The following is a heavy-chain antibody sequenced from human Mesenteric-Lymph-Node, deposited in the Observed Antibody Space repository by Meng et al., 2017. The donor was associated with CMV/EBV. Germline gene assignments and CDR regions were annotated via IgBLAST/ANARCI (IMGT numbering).Heavy chain of an antibody. Sequence: SSVKVSCKASGGNFDSFTINWVRQAPGQGLEWIGGIIPILIKSDYVQRFQGRVTITADKSTSTAYTELSSLRSEDTAVYYCAREAQNLPGAFDIWGQGTMVTVSS. CDR1: GGNFDSFT. CDR2: IIPILIKS. V-gene: IGHV1-69*10. J-gene: IGHJ3*02. CDR3: AREAQNLPGAFDI.